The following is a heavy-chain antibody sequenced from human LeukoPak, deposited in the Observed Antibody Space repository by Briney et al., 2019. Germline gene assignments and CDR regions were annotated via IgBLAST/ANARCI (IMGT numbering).Heavy chain of an antibody. CDR3: GRELMQQLVLDYYYGMDV. D-gene: IGHD6-13*01. Sequence: GGSLRLSCAASGFTFSSYEMNWVRQAPGKGLEWVSYISSSGSTIYYADSVKGRFTISRDNAKNSLYLQMNSLRAEDTAVYYCGRELMQQLVLDYYYGMDVWGQGTTVTVSS. V-gene: IGHV3-48*03. CDR2: ISSSGSTI. J-gene: IGHJ6*02. CDR1: GFTFSSYE.